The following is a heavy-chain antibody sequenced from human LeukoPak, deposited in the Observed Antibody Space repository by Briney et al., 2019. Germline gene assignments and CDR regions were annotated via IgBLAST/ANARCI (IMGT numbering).Heavy chain of an antibody. V-gene: IGHV3-9*01. J-gene: IGHJ5*02. Sequence: PGGSLRLSCAASGFTFDDYAMHWVRQAPGKGLEWVSGISWNSGSIGYADSVKGRFTISRDNAKNSLYLQMNSLRAEDTALYYCAKDTSRWLQFGLNWFDPWGQGTLVTVSS. D-gene: IGHD5-24*01. CDR1: GFTFDDYA. CDR3: AKDTSRWLQFGLNWFDP. CDR2: ISWNSGSI.